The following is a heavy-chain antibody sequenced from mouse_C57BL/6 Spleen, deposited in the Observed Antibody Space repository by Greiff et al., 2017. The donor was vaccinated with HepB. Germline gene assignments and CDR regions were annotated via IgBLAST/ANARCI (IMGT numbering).Heavy chain of an antibody. J-gene: IGHJ4*01. CDR2: INPNNGGT. Sequence: EVQLQQSGPELVKPGASVKISCKASGYTFTDYYMNWVKQSHGKSLEWIGDINPNNGGTSYNQKFKGKATLTVDKSSSTAYMELRSLTSEDSAVYYWARDYGSSYDYAMDYWGQGTSVTVSS. CDR1: GYTFTDYY. D-gene: IGHD1-1*01. V-gene: IGHV1-26*01. CDR3: ARDYGSSYDYAMDY.